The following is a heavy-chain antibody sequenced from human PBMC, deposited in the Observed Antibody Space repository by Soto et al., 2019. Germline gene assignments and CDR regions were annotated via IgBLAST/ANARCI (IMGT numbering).Heavy chain of an antibody. D-gene: IGHD2-2*01. V-gene: IGHV3-30*18. CDR3: AKSDAYCSSTSCSHDYYYYGMDV. J-gene: IGHJ6*02. CDR2: ISYDGSNK. Sequence: GGSLRLSCAASGFTFSSYGMHWVRQAPGKGLEWVAVISYDGSNKYYADSVKGRFTISRDNSKNTLYLQMNSLRAEDTAVYYCAKSDAYCSSTSCSHDYYYYGMDVWGQGTTVTVSS. CDR1: GFTFSSYG.